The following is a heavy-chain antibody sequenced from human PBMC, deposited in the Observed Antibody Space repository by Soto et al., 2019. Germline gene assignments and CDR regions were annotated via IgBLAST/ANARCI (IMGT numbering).Heavy chain of an antibody. CDR1: GFMFKSYV. CDR2: TSYDGNNK. J-gene: IGHJ4*02. D-gene: IGHD3-16*01. Sequence: QLQLVESGGGVVQPGTSLRLSCKASGFMFKSYVMHWVRQAPGKGLEWVALTSYDGNNKYYGDSVKGRFTVSRDNSKNTLHLQMDSLRPEDTALYYCARWGTTGGFDLWGQGTLVSVSS. CDR3: ARWGTTGGFDL. V-gene: IGHV3-30*19.